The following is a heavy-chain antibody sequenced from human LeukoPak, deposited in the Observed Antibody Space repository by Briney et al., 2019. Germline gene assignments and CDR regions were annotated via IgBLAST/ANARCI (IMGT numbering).Heavy chain of an antibody. D-gene: IGHD6-13*01. CDR1: GYIFTGFY. J-gene: IGHJ4*02. CDR3: AREFSRTWPFDY. V-gene: IGHV1-2*02. CDR2: INPNTGGT. Sequence: VASVKVSCKASGYIFTGFYMHWVRRAPGQGPEWMGWINPNTGGTTYARKFQGRVTMTRDTSVTTAYMELSRLTSDDTAVYYCAREFSRTWPFDYWGQGTLVTVSS.